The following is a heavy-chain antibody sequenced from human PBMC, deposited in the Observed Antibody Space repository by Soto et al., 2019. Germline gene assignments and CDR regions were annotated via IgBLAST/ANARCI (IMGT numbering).Heavy chain of an antibody. CDR2: IWYDGSNK. Sequence: GGSLRLSCAASGFTFSSYGMHWVRQAPGKGLEWVAVIWYDGSNKYYADSVKGRFTISRDNSKNTLYLQMNSLRAEDTAVYYCTRDRPRTEFDYWGQGTLVTVSS. CDR1: GFTFSSYG. D-gene: IGHD1-1*01. V-gene: IGHV3-33*01. CDR3: TRDRPRTEFDY. J-gene: IGHJ4*02.